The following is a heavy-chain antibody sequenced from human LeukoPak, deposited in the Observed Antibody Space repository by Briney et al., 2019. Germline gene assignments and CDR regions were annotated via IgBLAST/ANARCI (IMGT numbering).Heavy chain of an antibody. CDR1: RGSISSSSHY. CDR2: IYYSGST. Sequence: PSETLSLTCTVSRGSISSSSHYWGGLRQPPGKGLEWIGSIYYSGSTYYNPSLKSRVTISVDTSKNQFSLKLSSVTAADTAVYYCASFNTRGVRRLYYFDYWGQVTLVTVSS. V-gene: IGHV4-39*01. D-gene: IGHD3-10*01. CDR3: ASFNTRGVRRLYYFDY. J-gene: IGHJ4*02.